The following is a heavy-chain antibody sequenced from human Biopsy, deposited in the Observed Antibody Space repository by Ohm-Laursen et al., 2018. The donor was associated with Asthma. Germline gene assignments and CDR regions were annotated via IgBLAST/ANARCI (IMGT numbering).Heavy chain of an antibody. CDR1: GGTFNTYV. Sequence: SVKVSCKSLGGTFNTYVIGWVRQAPGQGLEWMGGINSVFGTTTNPQKFQDRVTITADDSTSTVYMELSSLRSEDTAVYYCARKAGSCISRTCYSLDFWGQGTLVTVSS. CDR3: ARKAGSCISRTCYSLDF. D-gene: IGHD2-2*01. J-gene: IGHJ4*02. CDR2: INSVFGTT. V-gene: IGHV1-69*13.